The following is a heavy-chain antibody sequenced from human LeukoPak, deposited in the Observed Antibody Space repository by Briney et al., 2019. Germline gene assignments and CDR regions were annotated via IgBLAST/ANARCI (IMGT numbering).Heavy chain of an antibody. J-gene: IGHJ4*02. V-gene: IGHV3-48*01. CDR2: ISGDGNAK. CDR1: GFSFSSYS. CDR3: ARDYVYAFDY. D-gene: IGHD2/OR15-2a*01. Sequence: GGSLRLSCAASGFSFSSYSINWVRQAPGKGLEWVSYISGDGNAKHYTDSVKGRFTISRDNAKSALYLQMNSLRAEDTAVYFCARDYVYAFDYWGQGTLVTVSS.